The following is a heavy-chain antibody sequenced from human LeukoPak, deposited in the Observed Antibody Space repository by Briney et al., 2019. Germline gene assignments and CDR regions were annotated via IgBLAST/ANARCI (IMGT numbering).Heavy chain of an antibody. CDR1: GYTFTAYY. D-gene: IGHD6-6*01. J-gene: IGHJ4*02. CDR3: ARESVPAVAARRGLNY. V-gene: IGHV1-2*02. Sequence: ASVKVSCKASGYTFTAYYIHWVRQAPGQGPECMGWINPNSGATNYAQKFQGRVTMTRDTSISTVYMEMSRLRSDDTAVYYCARESVPAVAARRGLNYWGQGTLVAVSS. CDR2: INPNSGAT.